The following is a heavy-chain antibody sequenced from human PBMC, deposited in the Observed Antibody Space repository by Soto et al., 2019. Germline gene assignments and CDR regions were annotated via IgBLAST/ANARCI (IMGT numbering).Heavy chain of an antibody. CDR2: FYYSGST. CDR3: ARVGYCGGDCSFPDY. J-gene: IGHJ4*02. Sequence: SETLSLTCTVSGGSISSYFWSWIRQPPGKGLEWIGYFYYSGSTNYNPSLKSRVTISVDTSKNQFSLKLSSVTAVDTAVYYCARVGYCGGDCSFPDYWGQGTLVTVSS. V-gene: IGHV4-59*01. D-gene: IGHD2-21*02. CDR1: GGSISSYF.